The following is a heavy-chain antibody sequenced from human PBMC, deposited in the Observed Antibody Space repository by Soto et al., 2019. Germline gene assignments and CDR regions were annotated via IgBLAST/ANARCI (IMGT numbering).Heavy chain of an antibody. CDR1: GGSISSSSYY. Sequence: SETLSLTCTVSGGSISSSSYYWGWIRQPPGKGLEWIGSIYYSGSTYYNPSLKSRVTISVDTSKNQFSLKLSSVTAADTAVYYCARRWLFHLNPFDISGQRTMVTVSS. D-gene: IGHD3-22*01. V-gene: IGHV4-39*01. CDR2: IYYSGST. CDR3: ARRWLFHLNPFDI. J-gene: IGHJ3*02.